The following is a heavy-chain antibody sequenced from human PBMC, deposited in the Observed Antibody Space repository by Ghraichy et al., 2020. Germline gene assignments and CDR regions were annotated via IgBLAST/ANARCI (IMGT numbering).Heavy chain of an antibody. V-gene: IGHV1-2*02. CDR2: INPNSGGT. CDR3: ARDPIAVADIYFDY. Sequence: ASVKVSCKASGYTFTGYYMHWVRQAPGQGLEWMGWINPNSGGTNYAQKFQGRVTMTRDTSISTAYMELSRLRSDDTAVYYCARDPIAVADIYFDYWGQGTLVTVSS. D-gene: IGHD6-19*01. CDR1: GYTFTGYY. J-gene: IGHJ4*02.